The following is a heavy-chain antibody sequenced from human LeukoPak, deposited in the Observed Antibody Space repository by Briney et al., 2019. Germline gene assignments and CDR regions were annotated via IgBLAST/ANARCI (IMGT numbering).Heavy chain of an antibody. D-gene: IGHD1-20*01. CDR1: GFTVSSNY. V-gene: IGHV3-53*01. Sequence: GGSLRLSCAASGFTVSSNYMSWVRQAPGKGLEWVSVIYSGGSTYYADSVKGRFTISRDNSKNTLYLQMNSLKTEDTAVYYCTTYNWNLLGFDYWGQGTLVTVSS. CDR3: TTYNWNLLGFDY. CDR2: IYSGGST. J-gene: IGHJ4*02.